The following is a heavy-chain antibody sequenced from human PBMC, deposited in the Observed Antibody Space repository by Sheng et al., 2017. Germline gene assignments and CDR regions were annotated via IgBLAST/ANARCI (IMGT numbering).Heavy chain of an antibody. J-gene: IGHJ3*02. V-gene: IGHV4-59*01. Sequence: QVQLQESGPGLVKPSETLSLTCTVSGGSISSYYWSWIRQPPGKGLEWIGYIYYSGSTNYNPSLKSRVTISVDTSKNQFSLKLSSVTAADTAVYYCARSALRVRYGSGSYLPYVAFDIWGQGTMVTVSS. CDR2: IYYSGST. CDR1: GGSISSYY. D-gene: IGHD3-10*01. CDR3: ARSALRVRYGSGSYLPYVAFDI.